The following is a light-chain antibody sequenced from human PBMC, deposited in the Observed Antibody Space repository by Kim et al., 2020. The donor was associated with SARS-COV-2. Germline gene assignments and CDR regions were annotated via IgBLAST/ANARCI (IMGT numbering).Light chain of an antibody. J-gene: IGKJ1*01. CDR1: QRISNL. Sequence: SASGGDRVTITCRASQRISNLLAWYQQKPGRAPKLLIYDASSLESGVPSRFSGSRSGTEFTLTINSLQPDEFATYYCQQSNSPWTFGQGTKVDIK. CDR2: DAS. V-gene: IGKV1-5*01. CDR3: QQSNSPWT.